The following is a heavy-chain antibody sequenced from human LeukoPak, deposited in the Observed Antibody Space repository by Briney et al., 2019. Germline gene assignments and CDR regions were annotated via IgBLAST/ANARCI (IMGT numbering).Heavy chain of an antibody. CDR1: GYTFTGYY. Sequence: GASVKVSCKASGYTFTGYYMHWVRQAPGQGLEWMGWINPNSGGTNYAQKFQGRVTMTRDTSISTAYMELSRLRSDDTAVYYCARGNAGRGGGYYYGMDVWGQGTTVTVSS. CDR2: INPNSGGT. D-gene: IGHD3-10*01. CDR3: ARGNAGRGGGYYYGMDV. J-gene: IGHJ6*02. V-gene: IGHV1-2*02.